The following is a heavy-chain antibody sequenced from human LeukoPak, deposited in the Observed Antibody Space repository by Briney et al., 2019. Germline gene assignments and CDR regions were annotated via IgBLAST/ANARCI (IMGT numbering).Heavy chain of an antibody. CDR1: GGSISSYY. D-gene: IGHD6-13*01. CDR3: ARVGYLAAVDY. J-gene: IGHJ4*02. CDR2: IYYSGST. V-gene: IGHV4-59*01. Sequence: SETLSLTCTVSGGSISSYYWSWIRQPPGKGLEWIGYIYYSGSTNYNPSLKSRVTLSVDTSKNQFSLKLSSVTAADTAVYYCARVGYLAAVDYWGQGTLVTVSS.